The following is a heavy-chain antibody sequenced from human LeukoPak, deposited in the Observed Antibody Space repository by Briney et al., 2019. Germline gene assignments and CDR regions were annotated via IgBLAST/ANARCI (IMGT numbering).Heavy chain of an antibody. J-gene: IGHJ4*02. Sequence: SETLSLTCTVSGGSITSYYWSWARQPAGKGLEWIGRISASGSTNYNPSLESRVTLSVDTSKNQFSLKLSSVTAADTAVYYCAREGRSSTPGYWGQGTLVTVSS. CDR2: ISASGST. CDR3: AREGRSSTPGY. CDR1: GGSITSYY. V-gene: IGHV4-4*07. D-gene: IGHD2-15*01.